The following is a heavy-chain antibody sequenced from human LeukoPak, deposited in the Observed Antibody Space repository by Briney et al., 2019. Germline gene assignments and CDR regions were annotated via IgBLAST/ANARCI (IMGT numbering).Heavy chain of an antibody. CDR1: GFTFSNYG. V-gene: IGHV3-30*18. CDR3: AKDYRPHDFWSGLVDY. CDR2: ISYDGSNK. J-gene: IGHJ4*02. Sequence: GGSLRLSCAASGFTFSNYGMHWVRQAPGKGLEWVTLISYDGSNKYYADSVNGRFTISRDNSKNTLYLQMNSLRAEDTAVYYCAKDYRPHDFWSGLVDYWGQGTLDTVSS. D-gene: IGHD3-3*01.